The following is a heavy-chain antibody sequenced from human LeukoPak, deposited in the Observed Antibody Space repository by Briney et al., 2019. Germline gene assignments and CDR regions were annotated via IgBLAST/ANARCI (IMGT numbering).Heavy chain of an antibody. V-gene: IGHV4-39*07. CDR2: INHSGST. Sequence: SETLSLTCTVSGDSISSSSYYWGSVRQPPGKGLEWIGEINHSGSTNYNPSLKSRVTISVDASKNQFSLKLSSVTAADTAVYYCARAPAPVDYWGQGTLVTVSS. J-gene: IGHJ4*02. CDR1: GDSISSSSYY. D-gene: IGHD2-2*01. CDR3: ARAPAPVDY.